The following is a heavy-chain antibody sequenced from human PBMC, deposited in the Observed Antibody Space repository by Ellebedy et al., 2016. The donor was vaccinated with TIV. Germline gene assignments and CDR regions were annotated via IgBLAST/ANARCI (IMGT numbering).Heavy chain of an antibody. Sequence: SETLSLTXAVYGESFSGHYWSWIRQSSGKGLEWIGEISHTGSPNYNPSFKSRVVMSVDTSKNQFSLKLTSVTAADTAAYYCARRTSGGIDYWGQGMLVTVSP. CDR1: GESFSGHY. V-gene: IGHV4-34*01. D-gene: IGHD3/OR15-3a*01. CDR2: ISHTGSP. CDR3: ARRTSGGIDY. J-gene: IGHJ4*02.